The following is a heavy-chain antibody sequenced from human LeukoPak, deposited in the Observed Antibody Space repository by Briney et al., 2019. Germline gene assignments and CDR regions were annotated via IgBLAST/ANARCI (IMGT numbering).Heavy chain of an antibody. Sequence: GGSLRLSCAASVFTFSRYSMNWVRQAPGKGLERVSYISSSSSTIYYADSVKGRFTISRDSAKNSLYLQRDSLRAEDMAVYYCARDSPPDNWGQGTLVTVSS. CDR1: VFTFSRYS. V-gene: IGHV3-48*01. CDR3: ARDSPPDN. CDR2: ISSSSSTI. J-gene: IGHJ4*02.